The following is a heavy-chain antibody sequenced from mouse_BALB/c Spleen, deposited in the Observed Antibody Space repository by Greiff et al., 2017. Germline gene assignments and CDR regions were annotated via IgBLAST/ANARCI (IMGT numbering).Heavy chain of an antibody. CDR1: GYTFTSYV. CDR2: INPYNDGT. D-gene: IGHD2-1*01. J-gene: IGHJ4*01. Sequence: VQLQQSGPELVKPGASVKMSCKASGYTFTSYVMHWVKQKPGQGLEWIGYINPYNDGTKYNEKFKGKATLTSDKSSSTAYMELSSLTSEDSAVYYCARSGIYYGNYYAMDYWGQGTSVTVSS. V-gene: IGHV1-14*01. CDR3: ARSGIYYGNYYAMDY.